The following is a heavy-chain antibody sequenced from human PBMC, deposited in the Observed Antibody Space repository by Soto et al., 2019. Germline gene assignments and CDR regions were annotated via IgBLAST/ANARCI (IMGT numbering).Heavy chain of an antibody. CDR3: VRLTGNSWLDF. CDR1: GDSVSSSSVT. Sequence: SQTLSLTCDISGDSVSSSSVTWNGIRQSPSRGLEWLGRTYYRSRWYNDYAESVKSRIIINPDTSKNQFSLHLNSVTPDETAVYYCVRLTGNSWLDFCGKGTQVTVS. J-gene: IGHJ5*01. V-gene: IGHV6-1*01. D-gene: IGHD5-12*01. CDR2: TYYRSRWYN.